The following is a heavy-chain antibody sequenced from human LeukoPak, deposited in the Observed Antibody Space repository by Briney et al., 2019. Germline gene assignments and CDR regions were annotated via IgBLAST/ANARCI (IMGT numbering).Heavy chain of an antibody. V-gene: IGHV3-74*01. CDR2: IHYDGTYT. D-gene: IGHD5-18*01. J-gene: IGHJ5*01. Sequence: GASLRLSCAASGSTFSTYWMHWVRQIPGKGLVWLSRIHYDGTYTTHVDCVRGRSTISRDNTKSTLYLKMNSLRADDTAVYYCARGAEGHNYGDLDSWGQGTRVTVSS. CDR1: GSTFSTYW. CDR3: ARGAEGHNYGDLDS.